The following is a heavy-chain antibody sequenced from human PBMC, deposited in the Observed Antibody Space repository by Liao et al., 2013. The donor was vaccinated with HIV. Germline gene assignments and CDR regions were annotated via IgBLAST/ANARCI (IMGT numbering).Heavy chain of an antibody. J-gene: IGHJ2*01. V-gene: IGHV4-34*01. D-gene: IGHD2-2*01. CDR2: INHSGST. CDR3: ARHQPLWYFDL. Sequence: QVQLQQWGAGLLKPSETLSLTCAVYGGSFSGYYWSWIRQPPGKGLEWIGEINHSGSTNYNPSLKSRVTISVDTSKNQFSLKLSSVTAADTAVYYCARHQPLWYFDLWGRGTLVTVSS. CDR1: GGSFSGYY.